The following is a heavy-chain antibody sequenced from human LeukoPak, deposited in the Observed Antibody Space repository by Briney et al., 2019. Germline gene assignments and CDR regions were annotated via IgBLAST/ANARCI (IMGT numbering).Heavy chain of an antibody. CDR1: GGSISSGGYY. Sequence: SETLSLTCTVSGGSISSGGYYWSWIRQPPGKGLEWIGYIYHSGSTYYNPSLKSRVTISVDRSKNQFSLKLSSVTAADTAVYYCARANDGYNSLVHFDYWGQGTLVTVSS. J-gene: IGHJ4*02. CDR2: IYHSGST. V-gene: IGHV4-30-2*01. CDR3: ARANDGYNSLVHFDY. D-gene: IGHD5-24*01.